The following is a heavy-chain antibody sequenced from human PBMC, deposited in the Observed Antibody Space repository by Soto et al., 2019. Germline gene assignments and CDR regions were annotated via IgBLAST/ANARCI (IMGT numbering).Heavy chain of an antibody. CDR3: GRGFPSSSSAYYSGLDV. CDR2: IIPIFGTA. V-gene: IGHV1-69*13. Sequence: SVKVSCKASGGTYSSYAISWVRQAPGQGLEWMGGIIPIFGTANYAQKFQGRVTITADESTSTAYMELSSLRSEDTAVYYCGRGFPSSSSAYYSGLDVWGQGTTVTVSS. J-gene: IGHJ6*02. CDR1: GGTYSSYA. D-gene: IGHD6-6*01.